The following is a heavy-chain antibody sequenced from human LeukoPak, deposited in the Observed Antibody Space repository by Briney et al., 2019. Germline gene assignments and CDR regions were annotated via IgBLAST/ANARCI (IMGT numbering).Heavy chain of an antibody. Sequence: GASVTVSCKASGYTFTNYAFHWVRQAPGQRLEWLGWINAGNDDTKYSQKFQARVTITRDTSASTVYMELSSLTSDDTAVYYCARERWHCRGNDCYSVYYYGLDVWGQGTTVTVSS. J-gene: IGHJ6*02. CDR1: GYTFTNYA. CDR2: INAGNDDT. V-gene: IGHV1-3*01. CDR3: ARERWHCRGNDCYSVYYYGLDV. D-gene: IGHD2-15*01.